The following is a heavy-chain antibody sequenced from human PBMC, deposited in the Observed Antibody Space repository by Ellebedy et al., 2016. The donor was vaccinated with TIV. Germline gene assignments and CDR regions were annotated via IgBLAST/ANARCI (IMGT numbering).Heavy chain of an antibody. D-gene: IGHD2-15*01. CDR3: ARGVLGYCSGGSCLYFDY. CDR2: IYHSGST. Sequence: SETLSLXCAVSGGSISSGGYSWSWIRQPPGKGLEWIGYIYHSGSTYYNPSLKSRVTISVDRSKNQFSLKLSSVTAADTAVYYCARGVLGYCSGGSCLYFDYWGQGTLVTVSS. CDR1: GGSISSGGYS. V-gene: IGHV4-30-2*01. J-gene: IGHJ4*02.